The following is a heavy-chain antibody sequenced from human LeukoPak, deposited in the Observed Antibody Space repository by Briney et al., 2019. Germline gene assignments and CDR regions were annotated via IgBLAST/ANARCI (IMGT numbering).Heavy chain of an antibody. J-gene: IGHJ4*02. Sequence: PSETLSLTCAVTGDSISSGGYSWSWIRQPPGMALEWIGNIYHSGGTHHNPSLKSRVTMSVDRSKNQFSLKLSSVTAADTAVYYCARGLRYYDILTGYYTYYFDYWGQGTLVTVSS. CDR3: ARGLRYYDILTGYYTYYFDY. V-gene: IGHV4-30-2*01. D-gene: IGHD3-9*01. CDR1: GDSISSGGYS. CDR2: IYHSGGT.